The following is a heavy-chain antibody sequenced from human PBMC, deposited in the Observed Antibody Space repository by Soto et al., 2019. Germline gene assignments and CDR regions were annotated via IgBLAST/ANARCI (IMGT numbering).Heavy chain of an antibody. J-gene: IGHJ6*02. V-gene: IGHV1-18*01. CDR2: ISAYNGNT. CDR3: TTGGIAVAGDYYYYYGMDV. CDR1: GYTFTSYG. Sequence: GASVKVSCKASGYTFTSYGISWVRQAPGQGLEWMGWISAYNGNTNYAQKLRGRVTMTTDTSTSTAYMELNSLKTEDTAVYYCTTGGIAVAGDYYYYYGMDVWGQGTTVTVSS. D-gene: IGHD6-19*01.